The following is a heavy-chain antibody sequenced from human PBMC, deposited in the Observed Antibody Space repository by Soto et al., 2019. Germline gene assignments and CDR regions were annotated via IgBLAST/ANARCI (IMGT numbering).Heavy chain of an antibody. J-gene: IGHJ6*02. CDR3: ARDRVSRGYYYGMDV. V-gene: IGHV3-21*01. Sequence: EVQLVESGGGLVKPGGSLRVSCAASGFTFSSYSMNWVRQAPGKGLEWVSSISSSSSYIYYADSVRGRFTISRDNAKNSLYRQINSLRAEDTAVYYCARDRVSRGYYYGMDVWGQGTTVTVSS. CDR1: GFTFSSYS. CDR2: ISSSSSYI. D-gene: IGHD2-8*01.